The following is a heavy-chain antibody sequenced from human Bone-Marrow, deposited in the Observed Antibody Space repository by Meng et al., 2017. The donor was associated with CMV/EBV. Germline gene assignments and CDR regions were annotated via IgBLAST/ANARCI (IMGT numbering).Heavy chain of an antibody. D-gene: IGHD2-15*01. Sequence: GESLKISCAASGFTFSGSAMHWVRQAPGKGLEWVGRIRSKANSYETSYAATVKGRFTISRDDSKNTAYLQMNSLESEDTAVYYCASSTGARYCGNRGCYSDYFYYGMDVWGQGTTVTVSS. V-gene: IGHV3-73*01. CDR1: GFTFSGSA. J-gene: IGHJ6*02. CDR2: IRSKANSYET. CDR3: ASSTGARYCGNRGCYSDYFYYGMDV.